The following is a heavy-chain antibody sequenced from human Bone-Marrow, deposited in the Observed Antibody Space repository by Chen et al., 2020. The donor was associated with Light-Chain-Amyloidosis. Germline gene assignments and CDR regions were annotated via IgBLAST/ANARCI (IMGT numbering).Heavy chain of an antibody. Sequence: QLQLQESGPGLVKPSETLSLTCTVSDGSINSGDYYWGWLRQSPGKGLEWIGSIYYSGAAFYNPSFRSRVTISLDTSKNLLSLRLTSVTAADTAVYYCSIRIAVPGANEETWGQGTLVTVSP. CDR1: DGSINSGDYY. CDR3: SIRIAVPGANEET. D-gene: IGHD6-19*01. CDR2: IYYSGAA. J-gene: IGHJ5*02. V-gene: IGHV4-39*02.